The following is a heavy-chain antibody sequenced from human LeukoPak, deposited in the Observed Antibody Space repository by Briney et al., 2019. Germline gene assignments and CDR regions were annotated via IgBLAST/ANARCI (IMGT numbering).Heavy chain of an antibody. Sequence: SETLSLTCAVYGGSFSGYYWSWIRQPPGKGLEWIGEINHSGSTNYNPSLKSRVTISVDTSKNQFSLKLSSVTAADTAVYCCARGRRGDNWNYGDWFDPWGQGTLVNVSS. V-gene: IGHV4-34*01. J-gene: IGHJ5*02. D-gene: IGHD1-7*01. CDR3: ARGRRGDNWNYGDWFDP. CDR2: INHSGST. CDR1: GGSFSGYY.